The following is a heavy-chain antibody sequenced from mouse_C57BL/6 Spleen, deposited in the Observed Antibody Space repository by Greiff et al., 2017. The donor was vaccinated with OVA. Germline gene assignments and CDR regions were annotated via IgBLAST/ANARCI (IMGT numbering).Heavy chain of an antibody. J-gene: IGHJ1*03. CDR2: IDPSDSYT. D-gene: IGHD1-1*01. CDR1: GYTFTSYW. CDR3: ARCYYRSSWYFEV. V-gene: IGHV1-50*01. Sequence: QVQLQQSGAELVKPGASVKLSCKASGYTFTSYWMQWVKQRPGQGLEWIGEIDPSDSYTNYNQKFKGKATLTVDPSSSTAYMQLSSLTSEDSAVYYCARCYYRSSWYFEVWGTGTTVTFSS.